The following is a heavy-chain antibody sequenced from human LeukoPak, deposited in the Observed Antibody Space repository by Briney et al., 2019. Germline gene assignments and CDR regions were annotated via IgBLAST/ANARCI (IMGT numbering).Heavy chain of an antibody. Sequence: GGSLTLACSASAFTFSDYDMGCVRQVHGKVSEWVSSTSALSTHIYYGDSVKGRFSISRDNAKNSVYLQMNSLGVEDTAIYYCGRAFPPLRTSSAGDLWGQGILVTVSS. CDR3: GRAFPPLRTSSAGDL. D-gene: IGHD3-16*01. CDR2: TSALSTHI. CDR1: AFTFSDYD. J-gene: IGHJ4*02. V-gene: IGHV3-69-1*02.